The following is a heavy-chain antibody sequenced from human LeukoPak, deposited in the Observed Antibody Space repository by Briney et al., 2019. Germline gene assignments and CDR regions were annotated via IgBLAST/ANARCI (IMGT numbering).Heavy chain of an antibody. J-gene: IGHJ4*02. D-gene: IGHD3-10*01. V-gene: IGHV1-3*01. CDR2: INAGNGNT. CDR1: GYTFSSYY. Sequence: ASVKVSCKASGYTFSSYYMHWVRQAPGQRLEWMGWINAGNGNTKYSQKFQGRVTITRDTSASIAYMELSSLRSEDTAVYYCARAAYYYGSGSYHHFDYWGQGTLVTVSS. CDR3: ARAAYYYGSGSYHHFDY.